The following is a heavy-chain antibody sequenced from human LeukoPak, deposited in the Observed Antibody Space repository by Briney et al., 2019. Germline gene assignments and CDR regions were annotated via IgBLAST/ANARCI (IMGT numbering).Heavy chain of an antibody. CDR1: GGSISSYY. J-gene: IGHJ4*02. V-gene: IGHV4-4*07. CDR3: ARDRGTWNDDGFDY. D-gene: IGHD1-1*01. CDR2: ICISGST. Sequence: PSETLSLTCTVSGGSISSYYWSWIRKPAGKGLEWIGRICISGSTNYNPSLKSRVTMSVDTSKNQFSLKLSSVTAADTAVYYCARDRGTWNDDGFDYWGQGTLVTVSS.